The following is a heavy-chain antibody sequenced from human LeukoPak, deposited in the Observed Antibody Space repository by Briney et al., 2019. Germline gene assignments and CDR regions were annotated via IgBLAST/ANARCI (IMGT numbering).Heavy chain of an antibody. CDR3: ARGLDFSSGYSFDS. CDR2: VYYSGST. V-gene: IGHV4-59*01. D-gene: IGHD3-3*01. CDR1: GGSISTYY. J-gene: IGHJ4*02. Sequence: SETLSLTCTVSGGSISTYYWGWIRQPPGKGLEWIGYVYYSGSTDYNPSLKSRVTISVDTSKNQFSLKLSSVTAADTAVYYCARGLDFSSGYSFDSWGQGALVTVSS.